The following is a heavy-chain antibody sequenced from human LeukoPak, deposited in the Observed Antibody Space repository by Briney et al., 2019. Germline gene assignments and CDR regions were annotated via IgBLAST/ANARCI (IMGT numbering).Heavy chain of an antibody. CDR1: GFTFSNYW. CDR2: IKQDGSEK. V-gene: IGHV3-7*01. D-gene: IGHD2/OR15-2a*01. J-gene: IGHJ5*01. CDR3: VRTSTWGPNNWFDF. Sequence: GGSLRLSCVASGFTFSNYWVTWVRQAPGKGLEWLANIKQDGSEKKYVDSVKGRFTISRDNAKNSLSLQMSSLRAEDTAFYYCVRTSTWGPNNWFDFWGRGTLVTVSS.